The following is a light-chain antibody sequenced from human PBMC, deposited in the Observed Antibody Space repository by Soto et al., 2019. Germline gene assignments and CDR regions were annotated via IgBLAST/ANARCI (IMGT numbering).Light chain of an antibody. V-gene: IGKV3-20*01. Sequence: EIVLTQSPGTLSLSPGERATLSCRASQSISSSYLAWYQQKPGQAPRLLIYASSSRATGIPDRFSGSGSGTYFTLTISILEPEDFAVYYCQQYGSSSYTFGQGTQLEIK. CDR2: ASS. CDR3: QQYGSSSYT. CDR1: QSISSSY. J-gene: IGKJ2*01.